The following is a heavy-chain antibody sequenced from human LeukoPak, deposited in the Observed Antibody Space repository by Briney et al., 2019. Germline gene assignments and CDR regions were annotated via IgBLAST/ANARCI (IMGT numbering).Heavy chain of an antibody. CDR1: GFTFSNGW. Sequence: PGGSLRLSCAVSGFTFSNGWMSWVRQAPGKGLEWVGRIKSKSDGGTTDYAAPVKGRFTISRDDSKNTLYLQMNSLKTEDTAVYYCTTWSVGYYDFWSGYYPPDYWGQGTLVTVSS. D-gene: IGHD3-3*01. CDR2: IKSKSDGGTT. J-gene: IGHJ4*02. V-gene: IGHV3-15*01. CDR3: TTWSVGYYDFWSGYYPPDY.